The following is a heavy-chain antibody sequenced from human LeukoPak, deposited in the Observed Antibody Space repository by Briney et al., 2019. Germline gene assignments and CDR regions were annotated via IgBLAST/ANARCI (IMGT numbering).Heavy chain of an antibody. D-gene: IGHD6-19*01. V-gene: IGHV3-20*04. J-gene: IGHJ6*03. CDR3: ARKSRWLVYYYMDV. Sequence: GGALRLSCAESGVTLDDDGMRWGCQGPGGGGERGSGINWDGGRTDYAESPRGGFTIYRDNAKNSLYMQMNSQRAEDPAVYYFARKSRWLVYYYMDVWGKGTTVTVSS. CDR2: INWDGGRT. CDR1: GVTLDDDG.